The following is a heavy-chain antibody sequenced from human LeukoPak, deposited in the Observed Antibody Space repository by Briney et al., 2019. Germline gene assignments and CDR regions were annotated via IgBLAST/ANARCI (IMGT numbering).Heavy chain of an antibody. CDR3: ARGYGGFDY. V-gene: IGHV4-59*06. CDR2: IYYSGST. Sequence: SETLSLTCTVSGGSISSYYWSWIRQPPGKGLEWIGYIYYSGSTYYNPSLKSRVTISVDTSKKQFSLKLSSVTAADTAVYYCARGYGGFDYWGQGTLVTVSS. J-gene: IGHJ4*02. D-gene: IGHD2-15*01. CDR1: GGSISSYY.